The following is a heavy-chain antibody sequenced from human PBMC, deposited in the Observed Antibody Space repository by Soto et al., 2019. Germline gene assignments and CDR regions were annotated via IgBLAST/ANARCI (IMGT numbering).Heavy chain of an antibody. Sequence: QVQLVQSGAEVQKPGSSVKVFCKASGGTFSSYTISWVRQAPGQGLEWMGRIIPILGIANYAQKFQGRVTINANKSTSTAYMELSSLRYEDTAVYYCPSGGSAAYDYWGQVPLVTVSS. V-gene: IGHV1-69*02. CDR1: GGTFSSYT. J-gene: IGHJ4*02. CDR2: IIPILGIA. CDR3: PSGGSAAYDY. D-gene: IGHD6-25*01.